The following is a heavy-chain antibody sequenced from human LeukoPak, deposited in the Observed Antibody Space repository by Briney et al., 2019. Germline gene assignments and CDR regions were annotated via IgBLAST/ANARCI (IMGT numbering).Heavy chain of an antibody. Sequence: SETLSLTCAVSGGSISSSSYYWGWIRQPPGKGLEWIGSIYYSGSTYYNPSLKSRVTISVDTSKNQFSLKLSSVTAADTADYYCARAQGNGLIDFWGQGTLVTVSS. V-gene: IGHV4-39*01. CDR2: IYYSGST. J-gene: IGHJ4*02. D-gene: IGHD3/OR15-3a*01. CDR3: ARAQGNGLIDF. CDR1: GGSISSSSYY.